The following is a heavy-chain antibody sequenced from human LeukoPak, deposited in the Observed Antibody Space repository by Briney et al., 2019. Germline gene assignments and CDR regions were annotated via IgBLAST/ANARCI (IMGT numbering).Heavy chain of an antibody. CDR3: ATYSSSWWFYFDY. D-gene: IGHD6-13*01. CDR2: INHSGST. Sequence: SETLSLTCAVYGGSFSGYYWSWIRQPPGKGLEWIGEINHSGSTNYNPSLKSRVTISVDTSKNQFSLKLSSVTAADTAVYYCATYSSSWWFYFDYWGQGTLVTVSS. V-gene: IGHV4-34*01. J-gene: IGHJ4*02. CDR1: GGSFSGYY.